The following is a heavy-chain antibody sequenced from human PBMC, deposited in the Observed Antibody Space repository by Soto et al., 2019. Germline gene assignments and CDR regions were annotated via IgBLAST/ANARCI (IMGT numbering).Heavy chain of an antibody. J-gene: IGHJ6*02. Sequence: QVQLVQSGAEVKKPGSSVKVSCKASGGTFSSYAISWVRQAPGQGLEWMGGIIPIFGTANYAQKFQGRVTITADESTSTAYMELSSLRSEDTAVYYCASPNTAMAYPYYSYGMDVWGQGTTVTVSS. CDR3: ASPNTAMAYPYYSYGMDV. CDR1: GGTFSSYA. V-gene: IGHV1-69*01. D-gene: IGHD5-18*01. CDR2: IIPIFGTA.